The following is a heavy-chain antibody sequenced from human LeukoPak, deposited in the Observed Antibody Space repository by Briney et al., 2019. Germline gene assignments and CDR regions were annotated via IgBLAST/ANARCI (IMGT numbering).Heavy chain of an antibody. CDR1: GYTFTSYG. D-gene: IGHD3-22*01. CDR2: INPNSGGT. Sequence: ASVKVSCKASGYTFTSYGISWVRQAPGQGLEWMGWINPNSGGTNYAQKFQGRVTMTRDTSISTAYMELSRLRSDDTAVYYCASDYYYDSSGYQSAAAHWGQGTLVTVSS. J-gene: IGHJ1*01. CDR3: ASDYYYDSSGYQSAAAH. V-gene: IGHV1-2*02.